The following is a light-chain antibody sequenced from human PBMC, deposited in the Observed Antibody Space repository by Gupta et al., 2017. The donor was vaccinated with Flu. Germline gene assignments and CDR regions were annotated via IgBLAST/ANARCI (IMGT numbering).Light chain of an antibody. CDR1: HSLLHSNGYNY. CDR3: KQTHQTLWT. V-gene: IGKV2-28*01. J-gene: IGKJ1*01. CDR2: VGS. Sequence: VMSQTPLPLSVTPWEPASISCTSSHSLLHSNGYNYFDWYQQKPGQSPQLLIYVGSNRASGVPARFSGSGAGTDFTLKISRVEAEDFGVYYCKQTHQTLWTFGQGTKVEIK.